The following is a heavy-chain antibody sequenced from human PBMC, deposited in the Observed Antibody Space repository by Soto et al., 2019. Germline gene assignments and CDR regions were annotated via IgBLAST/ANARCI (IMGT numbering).Heavy chain of an antibody. D-gene: IGHD3-10*01. J-gene: IGHJ6*03. CDR3: ARARGVNNYYYYMDV. CDR1: GYTFTSYD. CDR2: ISAYNGNT. V-gene: IGHV1-18*01. Sequence: GASVKVSCKPSGYTFTSYDISWVRQAPGQGLEWMGWISAYNGNTNYAQKLQGRVTMTTDTSTSTAYMELRSLRSDDTAVYFCARARGVNNYYYYMDVWGKGTTVTVSS.